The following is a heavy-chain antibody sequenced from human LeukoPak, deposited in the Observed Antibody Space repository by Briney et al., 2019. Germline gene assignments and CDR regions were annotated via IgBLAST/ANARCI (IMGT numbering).Heavy chain of an antibody. CDR1: GGSISSGGFS. V-gene: IGHV4-30-2*01. Sequence: SETLSLTCAVSGGSISSGGFSWSWIRQPPGKGLEWIGHIYLSGSTYYNPSLKSRVTISIDRSRNQFSLKLTSVTAADTAVYYCARVGDYGSGSFPLDYWGQGTLVTVSS. CDR3: ARVGDYGSGSFPLDY. J-gene: IGHJ4*02. D-gene: IGHD3-10*01. CDR2: IYLSGST.